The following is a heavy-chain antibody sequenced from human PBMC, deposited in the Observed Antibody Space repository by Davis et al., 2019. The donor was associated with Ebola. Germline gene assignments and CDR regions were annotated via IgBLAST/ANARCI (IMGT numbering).Heavy chain of an antibody. D-gene: IGHD2/OR15-2a*01. CDR2: INPNSGGT. V-gene: IGHV1-2*06. CDR3: ARGGFTLMVVPRDYFHGLDV. CDR1: EYTFTGHY. J-gene: IGHJ6*02. Sequence: AASVKVSCKASEYTFTGHYIHWVRQAPGQGLDWMGRINPNSGGTNYAQKFQGRVTMTRDTSISTAYMELSKLRSDDTAVYYCARGGFTLMVVPRDYFHGLDVWGQGTTVTVSS.